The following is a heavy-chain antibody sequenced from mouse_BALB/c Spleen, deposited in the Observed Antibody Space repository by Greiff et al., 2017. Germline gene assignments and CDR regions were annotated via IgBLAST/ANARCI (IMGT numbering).Heavy chain of an antibody. CDR1: GFSLTSYG. V-gene: IGHV2-9*02. J-gene: IGHJ4*01. CDR2: IWAGGST. D-gene: IGHD1-1*01. CDR3: APSDYYGAMDY. Sequence: VQVVESGPGLVAPSQSLSISCTVSGFSLTSYGVHWVRQPPGKGLEWLGVIWAGGSTNYNSALMSRLSISKDNSKSQVFLKMNSLQTDDTAMYYCAPSDYYGAMDYWGQGTSVTVSS.